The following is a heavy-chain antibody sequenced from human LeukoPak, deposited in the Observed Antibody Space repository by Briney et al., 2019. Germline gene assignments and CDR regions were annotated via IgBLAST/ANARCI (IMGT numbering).Heavy chain of an antibody. Sequence: ASETLSLTCTVSGGSISSYYWSWIRQPAGKGLEWIGRMHTTGSTNYNPSLKSRVTMSVDTSKNQFSLKLSSVTAADTAVYYCARASYSYDINGWVPFDYWGQGTLVTVSS. CDR1: GGSISSYY. CDR2: MHTTGST. CDR3: ARASYSYDINGWVPFDY. J-gene: IGHJ4*02. V-gene: IGHV4-4*07. D-gene: IGHD3-22*01.